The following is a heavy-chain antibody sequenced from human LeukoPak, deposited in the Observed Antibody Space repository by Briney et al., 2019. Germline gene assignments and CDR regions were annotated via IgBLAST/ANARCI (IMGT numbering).Heavy chain of an antibody. V-gene: IGHV4-59*01. CDR3: ARIYDSSGYYYDERGYYYYGMDV. Sequence: PSETLSLTCIVSGASMTSYYWSWIRQPPEKGLEWIGNIYYSGSTNYNPSLKSRVTISVDTSKNQFSLKVRSVTAADTAVYYCARIYDSSGYYYDERGYYYYGMDVWGQGTTVTVPS. D-gene: IGHD3-22*01. CDR2: IYYSGST. CDR1: GASMTSYY. J-gene: IGHJ6*02.